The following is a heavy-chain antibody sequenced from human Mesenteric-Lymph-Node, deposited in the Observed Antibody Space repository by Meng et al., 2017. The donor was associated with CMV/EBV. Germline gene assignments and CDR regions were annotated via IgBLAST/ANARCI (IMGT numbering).Heavy chain of an antibody. Sequence: YGGSLSGYYWSWIRQPPGKGLEWIGEINHSGSTNYNPSLKSRVTISVDTSKNRFSLKLSSVTAADTAVYYCARDRGYSYATVYYFDYWGQGTLVTVSS. CDR2: INHSGST. D-gene: IGHD5-18*01. J-gene: IGHJ4*02. V-gene: IGHV4-34*01. CDR3: ARDRGYSYATVYYFDY. CDR1: GGSLSGYY.